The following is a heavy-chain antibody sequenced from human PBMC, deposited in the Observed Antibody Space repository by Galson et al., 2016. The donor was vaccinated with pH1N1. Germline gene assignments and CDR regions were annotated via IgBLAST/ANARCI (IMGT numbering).Heavy chain of an antibody. CDR1: GYTFINYG. Sequence: SVKVPCKASGYTFINYGIAWVRQAPGQGPEWMGWISAYDGHTDYAQNFQGRVAMTIDTSTSTANMELRSLRSDDTAVYYCARDRGVFDIWGQGTRVTVSS. V-gene: IGHV1-18*01. J-gene: IGHJ3*02. CDR3: ARDRGVFDI. D-gene: IGHD3-10*01. CDR2: ISAYDGHT.